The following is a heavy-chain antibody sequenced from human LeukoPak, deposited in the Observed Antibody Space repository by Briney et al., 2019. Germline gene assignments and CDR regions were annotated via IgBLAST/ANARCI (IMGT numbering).Heavy chain of an antibody. Sequence: PGGSLRLSCAVSGFTFSSYWMSWVRQAPGKGLEWVANIKQDGTEMDYVDSVRGRFTISRDNAKNSLFLQMNSLRTEDTAVHYCVTSNWGAWYWGLGTLVTVTS. D-gene: IGHD7-27*01. J-gene: IGHJ4*02. CDR3: VTSNWGAWY. CDR1: GFTFSSYW. CDR2: IKQDGTEM. V-gene: IGHV3-7*01.